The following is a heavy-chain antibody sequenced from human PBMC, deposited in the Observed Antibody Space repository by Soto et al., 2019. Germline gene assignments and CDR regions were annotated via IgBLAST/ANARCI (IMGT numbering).Heavy chain of an antibody. CDR3: ARAPHYEILAAIDY. J-gene: IGHJ4*02. V-gene: IGHV4-31*03. CDR1: GASVNSDVYY. CDR2: IYDSGST. D-gene: IGHD3-9*01. Sequence: QVQLQESGPGLVRPSQTLSLTCTFSGASVNSDVYYWTWIRQHPEKGLEWIGYIYDSGSTYYTPSLESRVSISLDTPNNQFSLNLKSVTAADTAIYYCARAPHYEILAAIDYWGQGTLVTVSS.